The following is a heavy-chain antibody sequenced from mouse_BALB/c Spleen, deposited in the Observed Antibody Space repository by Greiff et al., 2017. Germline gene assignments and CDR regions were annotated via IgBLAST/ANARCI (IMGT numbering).Heavy chain of an antibody. CDR3: ARRNYGNDY. V-gene: IGHV5-17*02. Sequence: EVQAVESGGGLVQPGGSRKLSCAASGFTFSSFGMHWVRQAPEKGLEWVAYISSGSSTIYYADTVKGRFTISRDNPKNTLFLQMTSLRSEDTAMYYCARRNYGNDYWGQGTTLTVSS. D-gene: IGHD2-1*01. CDR1: GFTFSSFG. CDR2: ISSGSSTI. J-gene: IGHJ2*01.